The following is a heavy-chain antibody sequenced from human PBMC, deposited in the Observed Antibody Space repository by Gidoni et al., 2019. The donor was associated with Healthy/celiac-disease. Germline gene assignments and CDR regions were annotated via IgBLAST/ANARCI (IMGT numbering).Heavy chain of an antibody. CDR3: ARDVLAARD. CDR2: IYHSGST. J-gene: IGHJ4*02. Sequence: QVQLQESGPGLVKPSETLSLTCTVSGYSISSGYYWGWIRQPPGKGLEWIGSIYHSGSTYYNPSLKSRVTISVDTSKNQFSLKLSSVTAADTAVYYCARDVLAARDWGQGTLVTVSS. V-gene: IGHV4-38-2*02. D-gene: IGHD6-6*01. CDR1: GYSISSGYY.